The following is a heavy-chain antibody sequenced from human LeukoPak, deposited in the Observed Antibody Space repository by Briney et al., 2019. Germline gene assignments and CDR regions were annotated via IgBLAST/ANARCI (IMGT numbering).Heavy chain of an antibody. Sequence: SETLSLTCTVSGGSISSGSYYWGWIRQPPGKGLEWMGSIYHSGSTYYNPSLKSRVTMSVDTFKNQFSLKLSSVTAADTAVYFCARRGGYYYDLSGYWGQGTLVTVSS. J-gene: IGHJ4*02. D-gene: IGHD3-22*01. CDR3: ARRGGYYYDLSGY. CDR1: GGSISSGSYY. CDR2: IYHSGST. V-gene: IGHV4-39*01.